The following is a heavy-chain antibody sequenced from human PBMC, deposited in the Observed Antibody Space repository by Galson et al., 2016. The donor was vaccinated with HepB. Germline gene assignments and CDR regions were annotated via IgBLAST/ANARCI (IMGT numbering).Heavy chain of an antibody. CDR3: ARARWGNYSEYYYYYYGLDV. CDR2: TYFRSKWYD. J-gene: IGHJ6*02. D-gene: IGHD3-22*01. Sequence: CAISGDSVSSNSAAWNWIRQSPSRGLERLGRTYFRSKWYDDYAVSVKSRITINPDTSKNQFSLQLNSVTPEDTAVYYCARARWGNYSEYYYYYYGLDVWGQGTTVTVSS. V-gene: IGHV6-1*01. CDR1: GDSVSSNSAA.